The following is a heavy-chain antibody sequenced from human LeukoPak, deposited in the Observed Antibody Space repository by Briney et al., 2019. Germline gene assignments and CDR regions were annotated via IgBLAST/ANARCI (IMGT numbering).Heavy chain of an antibody. CDR1: GFTFSSYG. CDR3: AKDQWDSYGPRFDY. CDR2: IRYDGSNK. J-gene: IGHJ4*02. Sequence: GGSLRLSCAASGFTFSSYGMHWVRQAPGKGLEWVAFIRYDGSNKYYADSVKGRFTISRDNSKNTLYLQMNSLRAEDTAVYYCAKDQWDSYGPRFDYWGQGTLVTVSS. V-gene: IGHV3-30*02. D-gene: IGHD5-18*01.